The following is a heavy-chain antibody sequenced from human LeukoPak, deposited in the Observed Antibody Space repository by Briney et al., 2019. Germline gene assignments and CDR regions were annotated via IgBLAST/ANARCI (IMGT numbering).Heavy chain of an antibody. CDR3: ARVPRARTLTGTTYYYFMDV. J-gene: IGHJ6*03. CDR1: GFTLDDYG. D-gene: IGHD1-7*01. CDR2: IHWNGAGT. V-gene: IGHV3-20*01. Sequence: GGSLRLSCAASGFTLDDYGISWVRQAPRKGREWVTGIHWNGAGTGYADYVKGRFTISRDNANNSLYLQMNSLRGEETALYHCARVPRARTLTGTTYYYFMDVWGKGTTVTVSS.